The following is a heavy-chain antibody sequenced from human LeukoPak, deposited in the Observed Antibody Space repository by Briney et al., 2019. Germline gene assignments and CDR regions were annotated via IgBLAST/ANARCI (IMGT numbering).Heavy chain of an antibody. CDR3: ATYRQVLLPFES. CDR1: GGSFSGYY. J-gene: IGHJ4*02. CDR2: INHSGST. D-gene: IGHD2-8*02. Sequence: SETLSLTCAVYGGSFSGYYWSWIRQPPGKGLEWIGEINHSGSTNYNPSLKSRVTIPVDTSKNQFSLKLSSVTAADTAVYYCATYRQVLLPFESWGQGTLVTVSS. V-gene: IGHV4-34*01.